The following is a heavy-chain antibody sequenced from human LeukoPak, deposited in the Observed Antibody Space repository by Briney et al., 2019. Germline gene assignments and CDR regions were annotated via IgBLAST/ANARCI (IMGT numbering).Heavy chain of an antibody. CDR2: ISWNSGSI. V-gene: IGHV3-9*01. Sequence: GGSLRLSCAASGFTFDDYAMHWVRQAPGKGLEWVSGISWNSGSIVYADSVKGRFTISRDNAKNSLYLQMNSLRAEDTALYYCTRRIGGGATTDYYMDVWGKGTTVTVSS. D-gene: IGHD4-17*01. CDR3: TRRIGGGATTDYYMDV. CDR1: GFTFDDYA. J-gene: IGHJ6*03.